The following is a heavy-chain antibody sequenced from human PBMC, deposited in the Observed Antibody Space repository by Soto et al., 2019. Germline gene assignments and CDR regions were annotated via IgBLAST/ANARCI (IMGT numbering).Heavy chain of an antibody. CDR2: IDREGSDT. V-gene: IGHV3-74*01. D-gene: IGHD4-17*01. Sequence: EVQLVESGGGLIQPGGSLRLSCAASGFTFSSYWMHWVRQTPGKGLVWVSRIDREGSDTAYADSVKGRFTISRDNAKNTLYLRMNSQRAEDTAVYYCARATTTVTTKPTLGYWGQGTLVTVSS. CDR1: GFTFSSYW. J-gene: IGHJ1*01. CDR3: ARATTTVTTKPTLGY.